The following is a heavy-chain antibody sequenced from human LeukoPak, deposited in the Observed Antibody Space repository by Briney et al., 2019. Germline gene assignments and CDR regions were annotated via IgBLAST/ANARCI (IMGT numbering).Heavy chain of an antibody. CDR1: GFTFDDFA. V-gene: IGHV3-9*01. D-gene: IGHD1-14*01. J-gene: IGHJ4*02. CDR2: INWNGRSI. Sequence: GGSLRLSCADSGFTFDDFAMHWVRQGPGKGLEWVSGINWNGRSIDYADSVKGRFTVSRDNGKNSLYLQMNSLRPEDTAFYYCAKVIKGTFAILDSWGQGTLVTVSS. CDR3: AKVIKGTFAILDS.